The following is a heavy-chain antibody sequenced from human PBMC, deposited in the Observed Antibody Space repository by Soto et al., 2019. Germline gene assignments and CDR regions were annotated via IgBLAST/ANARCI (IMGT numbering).Heavy chain of an antibody. CDR2: ITYDGSNK. CDR1: GFNFDNYG. Sequence: GGSLRLSCQASGFNFDNYGMHWVRPAPGKGLEWVAVITYDGSNKYYADSVKGRFTISRDNSKNTLSLHLNTLKPEDTAVYHCAKDRVGGTFYTPLGFWGQGTLVTVSS. CDR3: AKDRVGGTFYTPLGF. D-gene: IGHD1-7*01. V-gene: IGHV3-30*18. J-gene: IGHJ4*02.